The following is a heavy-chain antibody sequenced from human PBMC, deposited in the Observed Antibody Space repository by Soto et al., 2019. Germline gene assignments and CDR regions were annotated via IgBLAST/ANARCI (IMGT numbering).Heavy chain of an antibody. CDR2: ISGSGVST. D-gene: IGHD6-19*01. V-gene: IGHV3-23*01. CDR1: GFTFSPYT. Sequence: EVQLLESGGGLVQPGGSLRLSCAASGFTFSPYTMTWVRQAPGKGLEWVSAISGSGVSTHYADSVKGRFTISRDKAKNTLYLQMNSLRDEDTAVYYCGKGQASIAVEWFDPWGQVTLVTVSS. CDR3: GKGQASIAVEWFDP. J-gene: IGHJ5*02.